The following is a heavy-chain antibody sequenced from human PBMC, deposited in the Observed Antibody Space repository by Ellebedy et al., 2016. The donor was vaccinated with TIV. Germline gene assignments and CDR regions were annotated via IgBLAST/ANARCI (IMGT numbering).Heavy chain of an antibody. J-gene: IGHJ4*02. CDR1: GFTFTLYA. CDR2: ITGDGGST. CDR3: VKAWGD. V-gene: IGHV3-64D*06. D-gene: IGHD3-16*01. Sequence: PGGSLRLSCSASGFTFTLYAMHWVRQAPGKGLEYVSAITGDGGSTYYADSVKGRFTISRDNSKHTLYLQISSLRAEDTAVYYCVKAWGDWGQGTLVTVSS.